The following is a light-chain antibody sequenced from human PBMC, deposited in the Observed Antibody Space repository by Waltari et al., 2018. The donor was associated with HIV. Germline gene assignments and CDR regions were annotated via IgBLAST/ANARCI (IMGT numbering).Light chain of an antibody. CDR1: KLGDKY. V-gene: IGLV3-1*01. CDR2: QDS. CDR3: QAWDSSREV. Sequence: SYELTQPPSVSVSPGQPASITCSGDKLGDKYACWYQQKPGQSPVLVIYQDSKRPSGIPERFSGSNSGNTATLTISGTQAMDEADYYCQAWDSSREVFGGGTKLTVL. J-gene: IGLJ2*01.